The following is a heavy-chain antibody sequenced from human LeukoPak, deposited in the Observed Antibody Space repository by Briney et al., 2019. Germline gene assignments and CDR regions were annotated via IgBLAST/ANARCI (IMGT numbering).Heavy chain of an antibody. J-gene: IGHJ4*02. D-gene: IGHD3-16*01. CDR2: ISRDGSTP. V-gene: IGHV3-43*01. CDR3: ARDIRGNYFDS. CDR1: GFIFDDSL. Sequence: GGSLRLSCVASGFIFDDSLMHWVRQAPGKGLEWISLISRDGSTPYYADSVKGRFTISRDNSKNSLFLQMNILTPEDTAVYYCARDIRGNYFDSWGQGTLVTVSS.